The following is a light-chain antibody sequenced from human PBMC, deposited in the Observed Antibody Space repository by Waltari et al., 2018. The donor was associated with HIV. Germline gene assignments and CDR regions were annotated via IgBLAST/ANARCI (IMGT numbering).Light chain of an antibody. CDR2: AAS. V-gene: IGKV1-39*01. CDR1: QSISSY. J-gene: IGKJ4*01. CDR3: QESYIIPLT. Sequence: DIQMTQSPSSLSASVEDRVTITCRASQSISSYLNWYQQKPGKAPKLLIYAASSLQSGVPSRFSGSGSGTDFTLTISSLQPEDFATYYCQESYIIPLTFGGGTKVEIQ.